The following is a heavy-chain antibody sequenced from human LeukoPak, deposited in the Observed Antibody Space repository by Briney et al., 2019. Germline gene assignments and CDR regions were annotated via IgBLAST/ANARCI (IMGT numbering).Heavy chain of an antibody. Sequence: GGSLRLSCAASGFTFSSYSMNWVRQAPGKGLEWVSCISSRSTYTYYADSVKGRFTSSRDNAKNALYLQMNSLRAEDTAVYYCAKGYHDSGGSWTPSDYWGQGTLVTVSS. CDR3: AKGYHDSGGSWTPSDY. CDR2: ISSRSTYT. V-gene: IGHV3-21*01. D-gene: IGHD3-22*01. J-gene: IGHJ4*02. CDR1: GFTFSSYS.